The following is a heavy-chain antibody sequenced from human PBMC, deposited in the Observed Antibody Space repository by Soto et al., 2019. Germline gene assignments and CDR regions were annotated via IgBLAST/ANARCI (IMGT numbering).Heavy chain of an antibody. D-gene: IGHD3-22*01. CDR1: GFTFSSYS. CDR2: ISSSSSYI. J-gene: IGHJ4*02. V-gene: IGHV3-21*01. Sequence: EVQLVESGGGLVKPGGSLRLSCAASGFTFSSYSINWVRHAPGKGLEWVSSISSSSSYIYYADSVKGRFTISRDNAKNSLYLQMSSLRAEDTAVYYCARDGSLGGYYDFFDYWGQGTLVTVSS. CDR3: ARDGSLGGYYDFFDY.